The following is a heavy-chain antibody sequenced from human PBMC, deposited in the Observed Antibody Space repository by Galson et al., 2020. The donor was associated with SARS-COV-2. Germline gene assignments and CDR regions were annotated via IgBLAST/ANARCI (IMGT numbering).Heavy chain of an antibody. CDR1: GYTFTSYG. D-gene: IGHD1-26*01. CDR3: AREGRMGSGSYYAKAGFMDV. CDR2: ISAYNGNT. J-gene: IGHJ6*02. V-gene: IGHV1-18*01. Sequence: ASVKVSSKASGYTFTSYGLSWVRQAPGQGLEWMGWISAYNGNTNYAQKLQGRVTMTTDTSTSTAYMELRSLRSDDTAVYYCAREGRMGSGSYYAKAGFMDVWGQGTTVTVSS.